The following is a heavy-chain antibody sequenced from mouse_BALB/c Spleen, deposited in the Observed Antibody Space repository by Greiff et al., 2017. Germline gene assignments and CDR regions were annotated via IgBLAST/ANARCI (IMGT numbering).Heavy chain of an antibody. J-gene: IGHJ4*01. Sequence: QVQLQQSGAELARPGASVKMSCKASGYTFTSYTMHWVKQRPGQGLEWIGYINPSSGYTNYNQKFKDKATLTADKSSSTAYMQLSSLTSEDSAVYYCARGGYYVGYYAMDYWGQGTSVTSPQ. V-gene: IGHV1-4*01. D-gene: IGHD2-3*01. CDR3: ARGGYYVGYYAMDY. CDR2: INPSSGYT. CDR1: GYTFTSYT.